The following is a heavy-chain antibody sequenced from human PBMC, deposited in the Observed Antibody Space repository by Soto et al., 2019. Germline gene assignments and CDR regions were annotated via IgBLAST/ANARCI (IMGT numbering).Heavy chain of an antibody. CDR3: ARAVGYCISTSCYTDHWFDP. CDR2: INAGNGNT. J-gene: IGHJ5*02. D-gene: IGHD2-2*02. V-gene: IGHV1-3*01. CDR1: GYTFTSYA. Sequence: GASVKVSCKASGYTFTSYAMHWVRQAPGQRLEWMGWINAGNGNTKYSQKFQGRVTITRDTSASTAYMELSSLRSEDTAVYYCARAVGYCISTSCYTDHWFDPWGQGTLVTVS.